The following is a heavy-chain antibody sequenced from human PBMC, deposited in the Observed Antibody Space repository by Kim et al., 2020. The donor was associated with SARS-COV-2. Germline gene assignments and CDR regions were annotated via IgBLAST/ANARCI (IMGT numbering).Heavy chain of an antibody. CDR3: AKMGSGSYLKWFDS. Sequence: YAASGRGRFTISRDKSKRMVYLQMTSLRTEDTAVYYCAKMGSGSYLKWFDSWGQGTLVTVSS. J-gene: IGHJ5*01. V-gene: IGHV3-23*01. D-gene: IGHD3-10*01.